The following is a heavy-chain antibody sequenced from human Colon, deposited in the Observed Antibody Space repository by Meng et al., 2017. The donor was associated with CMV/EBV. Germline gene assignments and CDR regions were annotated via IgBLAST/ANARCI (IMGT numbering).Heavy chain of an antibody. D-gene: IGHD4/OR15-4a*01. CDR3: AKDYMSACDS. CDR1: GFVFKDCA. Sequence: LSCSVSGFVFKDCAMSWVRQGPGKGLEWVAGIDWNGAITNYADSVRGRFTISRDNAKNSLHLQMTSLRAEDTALYYCAKDYMSACDSWGQGTLVTVSS. CDR2: IDWNGAIT. J-gene: IGHJ4*02. V-gene: IGHV3-20*04.